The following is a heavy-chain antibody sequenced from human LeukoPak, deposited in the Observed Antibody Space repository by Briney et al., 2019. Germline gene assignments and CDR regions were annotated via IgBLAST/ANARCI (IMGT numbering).Heavy chain of an antibody. CDR2: ISVSGGST. CDR3: AKDRFNSSSSWYLVY. D-gene: IGHD6-13*01. J-gene: IGHJ4*02. CDR1: GFTFSSYA. V-gene: IGHV3-23*01. Sequence: GGSLRLSCAASGFTFSSYAMSWVRQAPGKGLEWVSAISVSGGSTYYADSVKGRFTISRDNSKNTLYLQMNSLRAEDTAVYYCAKDRFNSSSSWYLVYWGQGTLVTVSS.